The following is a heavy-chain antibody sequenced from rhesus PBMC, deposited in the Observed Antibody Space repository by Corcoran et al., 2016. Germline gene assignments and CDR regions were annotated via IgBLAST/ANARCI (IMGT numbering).Heavy chain of an antibody. D-gene: IGHD6-25*01. CDR1: GYSISSGYC. J-gene: IGHJ1*01. Sequence: QVQLLESGPGLVKPSETLSLTCAVSGYSISSGYCWGWIRQPPGKGLEWIGQIYGGRGSTYSNPSRKSRVTVSKDTSKNQLSLKLSSVTAADTAVYYCASLASSGVSFEFWGQGALVTVSS. V-gene: IGHV4-127*01. CDR3: ASLASSGVSFEF. CDR2: IYGGRGST.